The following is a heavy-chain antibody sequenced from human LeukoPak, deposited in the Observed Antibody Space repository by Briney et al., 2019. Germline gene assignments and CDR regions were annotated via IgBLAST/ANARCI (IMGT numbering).Heavy chain of an antibody. CDR3: ESGYSYGEDWFDP. Sequence: GASVKVSCKASGYTFTSYGISWVRQAPGQGLEWMGWISAYNGNTNYAQKLQGRVTMTTDTSTSTAYMELSSLRSEDTAVYYCESGYSYGEDWFDPWGQGTLVTVSS. CDR2: ISAYNGNT. J-gene: IGHJ5*02. V-gene: IGHV1-18*01. CDR1: GYTFTSYG. D-gene: IGHD5-18*01.